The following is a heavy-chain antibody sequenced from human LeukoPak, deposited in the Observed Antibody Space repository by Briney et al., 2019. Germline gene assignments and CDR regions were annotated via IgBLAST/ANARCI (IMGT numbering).Heavy chain of an antibody. Sequence: SETLSLTCAVYGGSFSGYYWSWIRQPPGKGLEWIGEINHSGRTNYNPSLKSRVTISVDTSKNQFSLKLSSVTAADTAVYYCARGRYILDWGQGTLVTVSS. V-gene: IGHV4-34*01. CDR1: GGSFSGYY. CDR2: INHSGRT. D-gene: IGHD5-24*01. CDR3: ARGRYILD. J-gene: IGHJ4*02.